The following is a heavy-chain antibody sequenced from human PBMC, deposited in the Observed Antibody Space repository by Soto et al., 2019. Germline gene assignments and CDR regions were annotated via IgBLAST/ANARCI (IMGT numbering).Heavy chain of an antibody. CDR1: GYTFTSYG. CDR2: ISPYNGNT. V-gene: IGHV1-18*01. D-gene: IGHD3-3*01. Sequence: VQLVQSGAEVKKPGASVKVSCKASGYTFTSYGISWVRQAPGQGLEWMGWISPYNGNTNYALKLQGRVTMTTDPSTSTAYMQLRSLRSDYTAMYYWDIELYAFLGWFPGDYWGQGTLVTVSS. J-gene: IGHJ4*02. CDR3: DIELYAFLGWFPGDY.